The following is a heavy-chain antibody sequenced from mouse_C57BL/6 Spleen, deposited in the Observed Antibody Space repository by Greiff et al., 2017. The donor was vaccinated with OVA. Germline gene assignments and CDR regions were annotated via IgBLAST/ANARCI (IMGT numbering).Heavy chain of an antibody. D-gene: IGHD1-1*01. CDR1: GYTFTDYY. CDR2: INPNNGGT. J-gene: IGHJ3*01. CDR3: ARDFITTVVPFAY. V-gene: IGHV1-26*01. Sequence: EVQLQQSGPELVKPGASVKISCKAPGYTFTDYYMNWVKQSHGKSLEWLGDINPNNGGTSYNQKFKGRAPLTVAQSSSKAYMALRSLTSEDSAVYYCARDFITTVVPFAYWGQGTLVTVSA.